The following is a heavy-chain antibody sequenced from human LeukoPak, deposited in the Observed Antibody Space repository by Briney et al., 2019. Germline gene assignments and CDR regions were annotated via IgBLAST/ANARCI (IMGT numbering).Heavy chain of an antibody. J-gene: IGHJ4*02. Sequence: ASVKVSCKASGYTFTGYYMHWVRQAPGQGLEWMGWISAYNGNTNYAQKLQGRVTMTTDTSTSTAYMELRSLRSDDTAVYYCARDRLYGSGSYFFWGQGTLVTVSS. CDR3: ARDRLYGSGSYFF. CDR1: GYTFTGYY. D-gene: IGHD3-10*01. V-gene: IGHV1-18*04. CDR2: ISAYNGNT.